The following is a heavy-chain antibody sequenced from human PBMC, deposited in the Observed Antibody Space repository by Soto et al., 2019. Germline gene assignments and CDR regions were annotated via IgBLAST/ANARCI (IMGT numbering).Heavy chain of an antibody. CDR3: ARGPGGAGTSRSLGYRTFDY. D-gene: IGHD6-19*01. J-gene: IGHJ4*02. CDR1: GYTFTSYG. Sequence: GASVKVSCKASGYTFTSYGISWVRQAPGQGLEWMGWISAYNGNTNYAQKLQGRVTMTTDTSTSTAYMELRSLRSEDTAVYYCARGPGGAGTSRSLGYRTFDYWGQGTLVTVSS. V-gene: IGHV1-18*01. CDR2: ISAYNGNT.